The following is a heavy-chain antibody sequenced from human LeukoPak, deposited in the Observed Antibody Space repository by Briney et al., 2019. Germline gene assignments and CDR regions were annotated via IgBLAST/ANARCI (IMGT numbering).Heavy chain of an antibody. CDR3: AKAGGSAALNWFDP. Sequence: GGSLRLSCAASGFTFSSYAMSWVRQAPGKGLEWVSAITNGGGTTYYADSVKGRFTISRDNSKNTLYLQMNSLRAEDTAVYYCAKAGGSAALNWFDPWGQGTLVTVSS. D-gene: IGHD3-10*01. CDR2: ITNGGGTT. V-gene: IGHV3-23*01. CDR1: GFTFSSYA. J-gene: IGHJ5*02.